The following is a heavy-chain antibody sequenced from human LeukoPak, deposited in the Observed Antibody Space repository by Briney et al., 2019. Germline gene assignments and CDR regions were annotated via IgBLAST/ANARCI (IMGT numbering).Heavy chain of an antibody. CDR3: ARGLGDYRSYYFDH. CDR1: GGSITQTNY. CDR2: IYHSGST. D-gene: IGHD3-16*02. J-gene: IGHJ4*02. V-gene: IGHV4-4*02. Sequence: SGTLSLTCGVSGGSITQTNYWTWVRQPPGKGLEWIGYIYHSGSTYYNPSLKSRVTISLDRSRNQFSLKLTSVTAADTAVYYCARGLGDYRSYYFDHWGQGTLVTVSS.